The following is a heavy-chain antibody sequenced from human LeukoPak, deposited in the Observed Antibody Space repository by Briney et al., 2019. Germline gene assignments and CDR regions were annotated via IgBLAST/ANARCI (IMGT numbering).Heavy chain of an antibody. J-gene: IGHJ4*02. V-gene: IGHV4-38-2*01. Sequence: SETLSLTCAVSGYSISSGYYWGWIRQPPGKGLEWIGSIYHSGSTYYNPSLKSRVTISVDTSKNQFSLKLSSVTAADTAVYYCARSYYYGSGSYYKGGQGTLVTVSS. CDR2: IYHSGST. CDR3: ARSYYYGSGSYYK. D-gene: IGHD3-10*01. CDR1: GYSISSGYY.